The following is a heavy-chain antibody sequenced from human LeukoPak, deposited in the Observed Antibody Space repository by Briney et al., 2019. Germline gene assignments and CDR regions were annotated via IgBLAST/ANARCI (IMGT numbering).Heavy chain of an antibody. CDR3: ARGRLPRYYYGSGSRFDP. Sequence: SEILSLTCAVYGGSFSGYYWSWIRQPPGKGLEWIGEINHSGSTNYNPSLKSRVTISVDTSKNQFSLKLSSVTAADTAVYYCARGRLPRYYYGSGSRFDPWGQGTLVTVSS. J-gene: IGHJ5*02. V-gene: IGHV4-34*01. CDR1: GGSFSGYY. CDR2: INHSGST. D-gene: IGHD3-10*01.